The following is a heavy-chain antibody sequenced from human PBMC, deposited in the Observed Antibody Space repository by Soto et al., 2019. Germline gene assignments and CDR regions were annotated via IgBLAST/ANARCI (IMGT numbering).Heavy chain of an antibody. CDR3: VRSSSSWSQGFDP. D-gene: IGHD6-13*01. J-gene: IGHJ5*02. V-gene: IGHV1-69*06. CDR1: GGTFSSYA. Sequence: GASVKVSCKASGGTFSSYAISWVRQAPGQGLEWMGGIIPIFGTANYAQKFQGRVTITADKSTSTAYMELSSLRSEDTAVYYCVRSSSSWSQGFDPWGQGTLVTVSS. CDR2: IIPIFGTA.